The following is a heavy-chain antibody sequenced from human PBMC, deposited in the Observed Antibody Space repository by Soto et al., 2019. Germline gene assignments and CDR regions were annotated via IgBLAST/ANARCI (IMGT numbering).Heavy chain of an antibody. V-gene: IGHV4-4*07. J-gene: IGHJ6*02. CDR2: IYMNGST. CDR1: GGPISSYY. D-gene: IGHD6-19*01. CDR3: VRDGSSGWYYYGMDV. Sequence: SETLSLTCTVSGGPISSYYWSWIRQPAGKGLEWIGRIYMNGSTNYNPSLKSRITVSVDTSKSQFSLMLNSVTAADTAVYYCVRDGSSGWYYYGMDVWGQGTPVTVSS.